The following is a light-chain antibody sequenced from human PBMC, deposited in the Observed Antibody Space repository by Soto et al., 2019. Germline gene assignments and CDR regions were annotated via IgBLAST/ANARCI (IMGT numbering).Light chain of an antibody. Sequence: QSVLTQPPSASGSPGQSVTISCTGTSIDLGDFDYVSWDQQHPGQVPKLMIYEVTKRPSGVPDRFSGSKSGNTASLTVSGLQAEDEADYYCSSRIGGTSVVFGGGTKVTVL. V-gene: IGLV2-8*01. CDR2: EVT. CDR1: SIDLGDFDY. CDR3: SSRIGGTSVV. J-gene: IGLJ2*01.